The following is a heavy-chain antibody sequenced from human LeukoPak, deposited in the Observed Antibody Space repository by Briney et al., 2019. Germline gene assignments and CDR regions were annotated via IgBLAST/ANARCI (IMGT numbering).Heavy chain of an antibody. CDR2: IYSGGST. D-gene: IGHD3-3*01. CDR1: GFTFSIYG. Sequence: GGSLRLSCAASGFTFSIYGMHWVRQAQGKGLEWVSVIYSGGSTYYADSVKGRFTISRDNSKNTLYLQMNSLRAEDTAVYYCARDYDPYYFDYWGQGTLVTVSS. J-gene: IGHJ4*02. V-gene: IGHV3-66*01. CDR3: ARDYDPYYFDY.